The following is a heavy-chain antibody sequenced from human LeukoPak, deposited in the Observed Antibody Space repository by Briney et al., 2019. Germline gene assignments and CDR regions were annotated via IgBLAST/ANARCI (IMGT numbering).Heavy chain of an antibody. CDR2: IRSNGDTT. Sequence: GGSLRLSCAASGFTFRSIAMTWVRQAPGKGLEWVSSIRSNGDTTYNADSVKGRFTISRDNSKNTLYLQMNRLRVEDTAIYYCARGQELDDGVFDSWGQGTLVTVSS. J-gene: IGHJ4*02. CDR3: ARGQELDDGVFDS. V-gene: IGHV3-23*01. CDR1: GFTFRSIA. D-gene: IGHD1-1*01.